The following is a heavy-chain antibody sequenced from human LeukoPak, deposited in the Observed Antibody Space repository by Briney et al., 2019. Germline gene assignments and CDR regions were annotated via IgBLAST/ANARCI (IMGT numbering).Heavy chain of an antibody. CDR1: GFTFSDHY. D-gene: IGHD1-26*01. Sequence: GGSLRLSCAASGFTFSDHYMDWVRQAPGEGLEWVGRIRNKANSYTTECAASVKGRFTISRDDSKNSLYLQMNSLKTEDTAVYYCARDGSVGTFDYWGQGTLVTVSS. CDR2: IRNKANSYTT. CDR3: ARDGSVGTFDY. J-gene: IGHJ4*02. V-gene: IGHV3-72*01.